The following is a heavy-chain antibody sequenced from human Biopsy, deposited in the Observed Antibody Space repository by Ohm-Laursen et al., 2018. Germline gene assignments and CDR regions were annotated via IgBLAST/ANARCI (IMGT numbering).Heavy chain of an antibody. Sequence: VTLSLTCSVSGGSISSYYWSWIRQPPGKGLEWIGYIYYTGSTNYNPSLKIRVTISVDTSMNYLSLRRTSVTAADTAVYYCARHAPSYSGSYWRYFDLWGRGTLVTVSS. CDR3: ARHAPSYSGSYWRYFDL. D-gene: IGHD1-26*01. V-gene: IGHV4-59*08. CDR2: IYYTGST. J-gene: IGHJ2*01. CDR1: GGSISSYY.